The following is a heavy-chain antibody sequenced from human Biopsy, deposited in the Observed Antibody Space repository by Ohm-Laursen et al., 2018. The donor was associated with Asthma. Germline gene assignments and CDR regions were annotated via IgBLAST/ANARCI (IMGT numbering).Heavy chain of an antibody. J-gene: IGHJ5*02. D-gene: IGHD4-11*01. CDR1: GGTFSNYV. V-gene: IGHV1-69*01. CDR2: IIPMFGTT. Sequence: ESSVKVSCKASGGTFSNYVFSWVRQAPGQGLEWMGGIIPMFGTTKYTQKFQARASITADEATSTVYMELSSLRSEDTAVYYCARVLTTEEGDTWFDPWGQGTLVTVSS. CDR3: ARVLTTEEGDTWFDP.